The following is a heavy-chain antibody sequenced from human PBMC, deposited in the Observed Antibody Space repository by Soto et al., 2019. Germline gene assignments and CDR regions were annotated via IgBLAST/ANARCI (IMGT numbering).Heavy chain of an antibody. CDR3: ARDPHVSYMDV. CDR2: ISSSSSTI. Sequence: PGGSLRLSCAASGFTFSSYSMNWVRQAPGKGLEWVSYISSSSSTIYYADSVKGRFTISRDNAKNSLYLQMNSLRAEDTAVYYCARDPHVSYMDVWGKGTTVTVSS. CDR1: GFTFSSYS. J-gene: IGHJ6*03. V-gene: IGHV3-48*01.